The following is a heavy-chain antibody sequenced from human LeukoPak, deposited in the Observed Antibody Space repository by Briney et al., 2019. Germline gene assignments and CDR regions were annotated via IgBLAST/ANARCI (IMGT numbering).Heavy chain of an antibody. CDR1: GFTVSSNY. CDR3: ARVLYSSGWYSNWFDP. Sequence: GGSLRLSCAASGFTVSSNYMSWVRQAPGKGLEWVSSISSSSSYIYYADSVKGRFTISRDNAKNSLYLQMNSLRAEDTAVYYCARVLYSSGWYSNWFDPWGQGTLVTVSS. CDR2: ISSSSSYI. D-gene: IGHD6-19*01. V-gene: IGHV3-21*04. J-gene: IGHJ5*02.